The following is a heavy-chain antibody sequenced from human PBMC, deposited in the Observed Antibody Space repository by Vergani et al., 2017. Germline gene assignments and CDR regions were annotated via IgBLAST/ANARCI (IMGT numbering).Heavy chain of an antibody. D-gene: IGHD3-3*01. V-gene: IGHV1-18*01. CDR3: ARDGVTIFGVVQTPHDAFDI. J-gene: IGHJ3*02. CDR1: GYTFTSYG. Sequence: QVQLVQSGAEVKKPGASVKVSCKASGYTFTSYGISWVRQAPGQGLEWMGWISAYNGNTNYAQKLQGRVTMTTDTSTSTAYMEMRSLRSDDTAVYYCARDGVTIFGVVQTPHDAFDIWGQGTMVTVSS. CDR2: ISAYNGNT.